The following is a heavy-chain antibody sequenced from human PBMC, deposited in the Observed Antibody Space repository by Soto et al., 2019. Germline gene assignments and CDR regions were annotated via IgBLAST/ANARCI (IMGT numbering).Heavy chain of an antibody. CDR1: GFTFSSYA. D-gene: IGHD3-22*01. V-gene: IGHV3-23*01. CDR3: AAPRYDSSGYYLPYYFDY. J-gene: IGHJ4*02. Sequence: GGSLRLSCAASGFTFSSYAMSWVRQAPGKGLEWVSAIGGSGGSTYYADSVKGRFTISRDNSKNTLYLQMNSLRAEDTAVYYCAAPRYDSSGYYLPYYFDYWGQGTLVTVSS. CDR2: IGGSGGST.